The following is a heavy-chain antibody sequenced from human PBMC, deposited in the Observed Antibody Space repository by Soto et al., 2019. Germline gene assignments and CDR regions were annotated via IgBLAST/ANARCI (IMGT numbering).Heavy chain of an antibody. Sequence: SETLSLTCAVSGGSIISADSYWFWIRKHPGKGLEWIGYIAYSGDTYYNPSLRSRITISLDTSNNQFSLKMTSVTAADTAMYFCTRAERSPRSWFDPWGQGTQVTVSS. V-gene: IGHV4-31*11. CDR1: GGSIISADSY. D-gene: IGHD6-25*01. CDR3: TRAERSPRSWFDP. CDR2: IAYSGDT. J-gene: IGHJ5*02.